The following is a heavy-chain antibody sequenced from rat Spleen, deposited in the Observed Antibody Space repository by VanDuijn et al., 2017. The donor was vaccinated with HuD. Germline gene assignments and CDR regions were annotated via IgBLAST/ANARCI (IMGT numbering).Heavy chain of an antibody. J-gene: IGHJ4*01. CDR1: GFTFTNYD. CDR2: ISTGGGNT. V-gene: IGHV5S13*01. Sequence: EVQLVESGGGLVQPGRSLKLSCAASGFTFTNYDMAWVRQAPTKGLEWIASISTGGGNTYYRDSVKGRFTISRDNAKNTQYLQIDSLRSEDTATYYCTRGYVMDAWGQGASVTVSS. CDR3: TRGYVMDA.